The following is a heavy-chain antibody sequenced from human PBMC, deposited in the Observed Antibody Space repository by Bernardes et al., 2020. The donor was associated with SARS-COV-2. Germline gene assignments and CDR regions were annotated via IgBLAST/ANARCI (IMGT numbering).Heavy chain of an antibody. CDR1: GVSISSTNYH. CDR2: VYCSGTT. V-gene: IGHV4-39*01. Sequence: SESLYLTCTVSGVSISSTNYHGAWLRQSPGRGLEWIGCVYCSGTTYYNPSLRSRVTISVDTSKNQFSLELTSVTATDTAVYYCARRSHWGWYFDLWDRGTVVTVSS. J-gene: IGHJ2*01. CDR3: ARRSHWGWYFDL. D-gene: IGHD7-27*01.